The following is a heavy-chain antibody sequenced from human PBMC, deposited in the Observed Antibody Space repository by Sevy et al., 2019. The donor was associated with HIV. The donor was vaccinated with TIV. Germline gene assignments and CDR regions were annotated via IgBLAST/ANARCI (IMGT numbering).Heavy chain of an antibody. V-gene: IGHV3-30*02. D-gene: IGHD6-13*01. J-gene: IGHJ4*02. Sequence: GGSLRLSCAASGFTFSSYGMHWVRQAPGKGLEWVAFIRYDGSNKYYADSVNGRFTISRDNSKNTLYLQMNSLRAEDTAVYYCAKGSPGIAAAVDYFDYWGQGTLVTVSS. CDR2: IRYDGSNK. CDR1: GFTFSSYG. CDR3: AKGSPGIAAAVDYFDY.